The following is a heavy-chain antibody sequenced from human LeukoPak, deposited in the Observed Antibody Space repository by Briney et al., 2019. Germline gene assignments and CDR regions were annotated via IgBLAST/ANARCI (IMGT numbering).Heavy chain of an antibody. D-gene: IGHD2-2*01. Sequence: GESLKISCKGSGYSFTSYWIGWVRQMPGKGLEWMGIIYPGDSDTRYSPSFQGQVTISADKSISTAYLQWSSLKASDTAMYYCARQTFTQSCSSTSCSLPINWFDPWGQGTLVTVSS. CDR2: IYPGDSDT. V-gene: IGHV5-51*01. CDR1: GYSFTSYW. CDR3: ARQTFTQSCSSTSCSLPINWFDP. J-gene: IGHJ5*02.